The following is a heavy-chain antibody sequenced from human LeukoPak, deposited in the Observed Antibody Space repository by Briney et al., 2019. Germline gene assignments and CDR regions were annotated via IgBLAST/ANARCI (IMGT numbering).Heavy chain of an antibody. Sequence: SKTLSLTCAVSGYSISSGYYWGWIRQPPGKGLEWIGSIYHSGSTYYNPSLKSRVTISVDTSKNQFSLKLSSVTAADTAVYYCARRYCSSTSCFLGFDYWGQGTLVTVSS. V-gene: IGHV4-38-2*01. CDR3: ARRYCSSTSCFLGFDY. CDR2: IYHSGST. J-gene: IGHJ4*02. CDR1: GYSISSGYY. D-gene: IGHD2-2*01.